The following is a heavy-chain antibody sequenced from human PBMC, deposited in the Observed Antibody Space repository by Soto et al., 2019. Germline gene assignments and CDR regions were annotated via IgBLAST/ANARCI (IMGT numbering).Heavy chain of an antibody. J-gene: IGHJ6*02. CDR1: GGTFSSYA. CDR2: IIPIFGTA. CDR3: ARGGVTMLRGVIIPYYYYGMDV. V-gene: IGHV1-69*13. Sequence: SVKVSCKASGGTFSSYAISWVRQAPGQGLEWMGGIIPIFGTANYAQKFQGRVTITADESTSTAYMELSSLRSEDTAVYYCARGGVTMLRGVIIPYYYYGMDVWGQGTTVTVSS. D-gene: IGHD3-10*01.